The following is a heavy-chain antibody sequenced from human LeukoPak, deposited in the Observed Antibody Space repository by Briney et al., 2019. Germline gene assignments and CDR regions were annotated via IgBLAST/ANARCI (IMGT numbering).Heavy chain of an antibody. CDR2: ISSSSSYI. V-gene: IGHV3-21*01. Sequence: GGSLGLSCAASGFTFSSYSMNWVRQAPGKGLEWVSSISSSSSYIYYADSVKGRFTISRDNAENSLYLQMNSLRAEDTAVYYCARIWFGELRVGMDVWGKGTTVTVSS. J-gene: IGHJ6*04. CDR3: ARIWFGELRVGMDV. D-gene: IGHD3-10*01. CDR1: GFTFSSYS.